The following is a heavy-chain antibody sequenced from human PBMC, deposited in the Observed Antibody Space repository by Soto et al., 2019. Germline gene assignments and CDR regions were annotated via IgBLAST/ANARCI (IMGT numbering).Heavy chain of an antibody. Sequence: QVQLQQWGAGLLKPSETLSLTCAVYGGSFSGYYWSWIRQPPGKGLEWIGEINHSGSTNYNPSLKSRVTISVDTAMNQCSLKLSSVTAADTAVYYCARGAGYCSSTSCYVIDYWGQGTLVTVSS. V-gene: IGHV4-34*01. CDR1: GGSFSGYY. CDR2: INHSGST. J-gene: IGHJ4*02. CDR3: ARGAGYCSSTSCYVIDY. D-gene: IGHD2-2*03.